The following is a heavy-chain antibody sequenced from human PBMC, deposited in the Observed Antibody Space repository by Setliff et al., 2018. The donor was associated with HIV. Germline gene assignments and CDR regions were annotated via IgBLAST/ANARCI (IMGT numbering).Heavy chain of an antibody. CDR1: GGSISTSRYY. D-gene: IGHD6-19*01. CDR2: INYRGNT. Sequence: SETLSLTCTVSGGSISTSRYYWGWIRQPPGKGLEWIGSINYRGNTYYNPSLKSRAAISVDTSKNQISLKLSSVTAADTAVYYCARDRGSSGWWGDSNKNYMDVWGKGTTVTVSS. J-gene: IGHJ6*03. CDR3: ARDRGSSGWWGDSNKNYMDV. V-gene: IGHV4-39*07.